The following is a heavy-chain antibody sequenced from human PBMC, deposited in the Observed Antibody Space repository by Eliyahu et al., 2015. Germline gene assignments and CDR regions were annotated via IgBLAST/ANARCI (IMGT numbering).Heavy chain of an antibody. Sequence: QLQLQESGSGLVKPSQTVSLTCAVSGGSISSGGYSWRWIRQPPGKGLEWIGYIYRSGSTYYNPSLKSRVTMSLDRSKNQFSLNLSSVTAADTALYYCARVGPTGELFNWGQGTLVTVSS. D-gene: IGHD7-27*01. J-gene: IGHJ4*02. V-gene: IGHV4-30-2*01. CDR2: IYRSGST. CDR1: GGSISSGGYS. CDR3: ARVGPTGELFN.